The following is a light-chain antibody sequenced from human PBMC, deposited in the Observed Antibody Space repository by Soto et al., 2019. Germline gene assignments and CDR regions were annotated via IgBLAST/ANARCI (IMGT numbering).Light chain of an antibody. V-gene: IGLV1-44*01. CDR3: AAWDDSLNGRV. Sequence: QSVLTQPPSASGTPGQRATISCCGSNSNIGSDIVNCYQLLPGAAPEVLINTTNQRPSGVPERFSGSKSGTSASLAISGLQSEDKATYYCAAWDDSLNGRVFGGGTKLTVL. J-gene: IGLJ3*02. CDR1: NSNIGSDI. CDR2: TTN.